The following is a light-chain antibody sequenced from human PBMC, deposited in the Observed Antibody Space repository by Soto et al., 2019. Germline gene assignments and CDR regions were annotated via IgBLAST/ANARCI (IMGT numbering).Light chain of an antibody. CDR1: SSNIGSNT. V-gene: IGLV1-44*01. J-gene: IGLJ1*01. Sequence: QAVVTQPPSASGTPGQRVTISRSGSSSNIGSNTVNWYQQLPGTAPKLLIYSNNQRPSGVPDRFSGSKSGTSASLAISGLQSEDEADYYCAAWDDSLNGFYVFGTGTKLTVL. CDR3: AAWDDSLNGFYV. CDR2: SNN.